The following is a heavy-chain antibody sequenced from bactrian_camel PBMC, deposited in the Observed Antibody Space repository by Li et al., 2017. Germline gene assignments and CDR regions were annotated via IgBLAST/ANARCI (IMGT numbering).Heavy chain of an antibody. CDR1: TGTFRSAC. CDR3: AARGPYCYTKLSVRDFTY. V-gene: IGHV3S53*01. CDR2: ISSEGET. Sequence: QVQLVESGGGSVQAGGSLRLSCAARTGTFRSACMGWIRQVSGKAREGVAVISSEGETTYADSVKGRFTISQDNAKNTVYLQMNSLKPEDTAMYYCAARGPYCYTKLSVRDFTYWGQGTQF. D-gene: IGHD2*01. J-gene: IGHJ6*01.